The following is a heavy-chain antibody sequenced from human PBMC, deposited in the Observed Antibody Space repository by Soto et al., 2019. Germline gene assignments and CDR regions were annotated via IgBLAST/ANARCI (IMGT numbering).Heavy chain of an antibody. V-gene: IGHV1-46*03. D-gene: IGHD2-2*01. CDR1: GFTFTSYY. Sequence: ASVKVSCKASGFTFTSYYMHWVRQVPGQGLEWVGIINPSGGSTSYAQKFQGRVTMTRDTSTSTVYMELSSLRSEDTAVYYCAREGVVVPAVEYYFDYWGQGTLVTVSS. CDR3: AREGVVVPAVEYYFDY. J-gene: IGHJ4*02. CDR2: INPSGGST.